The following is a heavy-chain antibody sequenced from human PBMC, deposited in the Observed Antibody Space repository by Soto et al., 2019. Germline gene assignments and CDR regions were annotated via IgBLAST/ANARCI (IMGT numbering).Heavy chain of an antibody. CDR2: IYYSGST. Sequence: QVQLQESGPGLVKPSQTLSLTCTVSGGSISSGGYYWSWIRQHPGKGLEWIGYIYYSGSTYYNPSLKSRVTIPLDTSKNQFSLKLSSVTAADTAVYYCARYSSLFSTGVDYWGQGTLVTVSS. D-gene: IGHD4-4*01. V-gene: IGHV4-31*03. CDR3: ARYSSLFSTGVDY. CDR1: GGSISSGGYY. J-gene: IGHJ4*02.